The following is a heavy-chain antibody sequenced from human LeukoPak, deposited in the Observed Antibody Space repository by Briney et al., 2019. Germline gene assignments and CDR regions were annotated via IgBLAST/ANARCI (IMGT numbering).Heavy chain of an antibody. V-gene: IGHV3-7*01. CDR3: AREYYGSVSYDS. CDR1: GFISRGYW. D-gene: IGHD3-10*01. CDR2: IMQDGREK. J-gene: IGHJ5*01. Sequence: GGSLRLSCAASGFISRGYWMSWVRQAPEKGLEWVANIMQDGREKYYVDSVKCRFTISRDNANNSLYLEMNNLRAEDTALYYCAREYYGSVSYDSWGHGTLVTVSS.